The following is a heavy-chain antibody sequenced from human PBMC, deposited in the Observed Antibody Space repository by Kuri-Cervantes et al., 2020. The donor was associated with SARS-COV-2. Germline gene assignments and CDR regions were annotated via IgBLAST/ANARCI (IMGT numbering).Heavy chain of an antibody. CDR1: GFTFSSYG. CDR3: ARTSNRITIFGVVIIHDAFDI. V-gene: IGHV3-30*02. J-gene: IGHJ3*02. Sequence: GGSLRLSCAASGFTFSSYGMHWVRQAPGKGLEWVAFIRYDGSNKYYADSVKGRFTISRDNSKNTLYLQMNSLRAEDTAVYYCARTSNRITIFGVVIIHDAFDIWGQGTMVTVSS. CDR2: IRYDGSNK. D-gene: IGHD3-3*01.